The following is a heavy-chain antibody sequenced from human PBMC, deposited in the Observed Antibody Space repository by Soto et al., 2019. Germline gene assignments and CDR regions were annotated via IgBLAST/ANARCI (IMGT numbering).Heavy chain of an antibody. CDR3: ARNRGGYDILTGYFPWFDP. J-gene: IGHJ5*02. D-gene: IGHD3-9*01. Sequence: SETLSLSCTVSGGSISSYYWSWIRQPPGKGLEWIGYIYYSGSTNYNPSLKSRVTISVDTSKNQFSLKLSSVTAADTAVYYCARNRGGYDILTGYFPWFDPWGQGTLVTVSS. CDR1: GGSISSYY. CDR2: IYYSGST. V-gene: IGHV4-59*01.